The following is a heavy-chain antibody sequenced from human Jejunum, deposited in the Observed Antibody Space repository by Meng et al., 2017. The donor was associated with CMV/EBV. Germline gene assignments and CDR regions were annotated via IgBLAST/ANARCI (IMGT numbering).Heavy chain of an antibody. CDR1: GFIFSSYW. CDR3: AREGAVRQVQSDS. D-gene: IGHD3-10*01. V-gene: IGHV3-7*01. J-gene: IGHJ4*02. Sequence: SGFIFSSYWLSWVRQAPGKGLEWVANIKQDGSERYYVDSVKGRFTISRDNAKNSLYLQMDSLRAEDTAVYYCAREGAVRQVQSDSWGQGTLVTVSS. CDR2: IKQDGSER.